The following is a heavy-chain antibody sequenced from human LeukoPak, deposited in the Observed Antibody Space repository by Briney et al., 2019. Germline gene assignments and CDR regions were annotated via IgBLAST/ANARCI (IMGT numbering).Heavy chain of an antibody. CDR1: GYTLTELS. CDR3: ATGSIAAAGTAY. J-gene: IGHJ4*02. D-gene: IGHD6-13*01. Sequence: ASVTVSCKVSGYTLTELSMHWVRQAPGKGLEWMGGFDPEDGETIYAQKFQGRVTMTEDTSTDTAYMELSSLRSEDTAVYYCATGSIAAAGTAYWGQGTLVTVSS. CDR2: FDPEDGET. V-gene: IGHV1-24*01.